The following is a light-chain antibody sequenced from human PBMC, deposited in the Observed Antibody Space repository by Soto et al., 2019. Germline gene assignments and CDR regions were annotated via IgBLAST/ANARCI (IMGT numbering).Light chain of an antibody. CDR3: AAWDDSLNGHV. J-gene: IGLJ1*01. CDR2: TNN. V-gene: IGLV1-44*01. CDR1: SSNIGTST. Sequence: QSVLTQQPSASGTPGQRVTISCSGSSSNIGTSTVNWYQQLPGTAPKLLIYTNNQRPSGVPDRFSGSKSGTSASLAISGLQSEDEADYYCAAWDDSLNGHVFGTGTKVTVL.